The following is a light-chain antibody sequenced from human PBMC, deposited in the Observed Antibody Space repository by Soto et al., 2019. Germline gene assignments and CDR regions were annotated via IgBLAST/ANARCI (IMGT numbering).Light chain of an antibody. CDR1: QDLTGY. V-gene: IGKV1-33*01. J-gene: IGKJ2*01. CDR2: DTT. CDR3: QQYVSLPYT. Sequence: DIQMTESTSSLAASVGDRVSITCRASQDLTGYLNWYQQKPGKAPKLLIYDTTTLEEGVPSRFSGSGSGTDFTFTINGLQPEDVATYSCQQYVSLPYTFGQGTKLEIK.